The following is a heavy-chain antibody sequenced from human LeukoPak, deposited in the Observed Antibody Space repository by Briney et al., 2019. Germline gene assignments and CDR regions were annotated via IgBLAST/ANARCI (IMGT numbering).Heavy chain of an antibody. J-gene: IGHJ6*02. CDR1: GYTFTSYG. V-gene: IGHV1-18*01. CDR2: ISAYNGNT. D-gene: IGHD2-15*01. Sequence: ASVKVSCKASGYTFTSYGISWVRQAPGQGLEWMGWISAYNGNTNYAQRLQGRVTMTTDTSTSTAYMELRSLRSDVTAVYYCARRGVVVAARDYYYGMDVWGQGTTVTVSS. CDR3: ARRGVVVAARDYYYGMDV.